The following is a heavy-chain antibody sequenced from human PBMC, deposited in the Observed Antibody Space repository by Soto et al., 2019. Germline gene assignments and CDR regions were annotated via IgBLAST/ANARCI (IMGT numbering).Heavy chain of an antibody. J-gene: IGHJ3*02. V-gene: IGHV3-66*01. CDR1: GFIVSDTY. CDR2: ISNRGDT. CDR3: AREPRYWRGGSCSITGDAYDI. D-gene: IGHD2-15*01. Sequence: EVQLVESGGGLVQPGGSLRLSCTASGFIVSDTYVNWVRQAPGKGLEWVSVISNRGDTHYADSVRGRFSLSRDISDNTLHLHMNNLRGADTAVYYWAREPRYWRGGSCSITGDAYDIWGQGTMVTVSS.